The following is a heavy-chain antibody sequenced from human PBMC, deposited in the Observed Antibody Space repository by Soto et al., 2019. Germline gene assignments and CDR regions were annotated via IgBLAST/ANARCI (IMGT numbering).Heavy chain of an antibody. Sequence: ASVKVSCKASGFTFTSSAVQWVRQARGQRLEWIGWIVVGSGNTNYAQKFQERVTITRDMSTSTAYMELSSLRSEDTAVYYCAADTLTVVSMDVWGQGTTVTVS. J-gene: IGHJ6*02. V-gene: IGHV1-58*01. CDR3: AADTLTVVSMDV. CDR2: IVVGSGNT. CDR1: GFTFTSSA. D-gene: IGHD2-21*01.